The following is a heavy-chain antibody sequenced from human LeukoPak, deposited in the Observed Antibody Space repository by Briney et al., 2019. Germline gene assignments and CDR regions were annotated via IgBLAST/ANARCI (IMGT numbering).Heavy chain of an antibody. CDR1: GFTFSSYS. J-gene: IGHJ4*02. V-gene: IGHV3-48*02. CDR3: ARGSGNSFDY. D-gene: IGHD3-10*01. CDR2: ISSSSSAM. Sequence: GGSLRLSCAASGFTFSSYSMGWVRQAPGKGLEWVSYISSSSSAMYYADSMKGRFTISRDNAKNSLYLQMNNLRDEDTAVYYCARGSGNSFDYWGQGALVTVSS.